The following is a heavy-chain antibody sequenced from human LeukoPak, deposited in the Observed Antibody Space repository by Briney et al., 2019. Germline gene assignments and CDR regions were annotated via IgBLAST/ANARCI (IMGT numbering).Heavy chain of an antibody. CDR3: AKGGSPRLQTDY. CDR1: GFTFSSYA. Sequence: GGSLRLSCAASGFTFSSYAMSWFRQAPAKGLEWVSAISGSGGSTYYAYAVKGRFTISRDNSKNTLYLQMNSLRAEDTAVYYCAKGGSPRLQTDYWGQGTLVTVSS. V-gene: IGHV3-23*01. J-gene: IGHJ4*02. D-gene: IGHD4-11*01. CDR2: ISGSGGST.